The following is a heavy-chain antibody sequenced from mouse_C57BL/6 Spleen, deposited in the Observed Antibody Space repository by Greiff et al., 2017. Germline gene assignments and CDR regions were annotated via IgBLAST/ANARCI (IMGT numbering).Heavy chain of an antibody. Sequence: QVQLQQPGTELVKPGASVKLSCKASGYTFTSYWMHWVKQRPGQGLEWIGNINPSNGGTNYNEKFKSKATLTVDKSSSTAYMQLSSLTSEDSAVYYCSRASTTVVATTPFADWGQVTLVTVSA. J-gene: IGHJ3*01. V-gene: IGHV1-53*01. CDR2: INPSNGGT. D-gene: IGHD1-1*01. CDR3: SRASTTVVATTPFAD. CDR1: GYTFTSYW.